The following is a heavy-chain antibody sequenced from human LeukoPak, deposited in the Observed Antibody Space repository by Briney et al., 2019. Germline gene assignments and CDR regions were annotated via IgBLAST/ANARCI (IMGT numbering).Heavy chain of an antibody. CDR1: AFTFSSCA. CDR2: ISYDGSNK. CDR3: ARGDNWNYGAFDI. D-gene: IGHD1-7*01. V-gene: IGHV3-30*04. Sequence: GGSLRLSCAASAFTFSSCAMHCVRQALGKGLEWVAVISYDGSNKYYADSVKGRFTISRDNSKNTLYLQMNSLRAEDTAVYYCARGDNWNYGAFDIWGQGTMVTVSS. J-gene: IGHJ3*02.